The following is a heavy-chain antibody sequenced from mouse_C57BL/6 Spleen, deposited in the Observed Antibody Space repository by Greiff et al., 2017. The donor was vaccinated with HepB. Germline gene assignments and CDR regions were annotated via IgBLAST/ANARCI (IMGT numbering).Heavy chain of an antibody. CDR1: GYAFSSYW. CDR3: ARNPNWDYWYFDV. J-gene: IGHJ1*03. D-gene: IGHD4-1*01. CDR2: IYPGDGDT. Sequence: QVQLKESGAELVKPGASVKISCKASGYAFSSYWMNWVKQRPGKGLEWIGQIYPGDGDTNYNGKFKGKATLTADKSSSTAYMQLSSLTSEDSAVYFCARNPNWDYWYFDVWGTGTTVTVSS. V-gene: IGHV1-80*01.